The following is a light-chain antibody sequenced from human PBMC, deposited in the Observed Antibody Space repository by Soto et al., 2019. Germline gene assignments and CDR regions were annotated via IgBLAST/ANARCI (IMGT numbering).Light chain of an antibody. J-gene: IGKJ3*01. CDR3: QKSDHLPL. CDR2: DAY. Sequence: DIQMTQSPPSLSASVGDRVTITCQASHDIGNSLNWYQDKPGQAPKLVIYDAYNLETGVPSTFSGNGYGTDVTFTISSLRPEDIATYYCQKSDHLPLFGPGPKVDMK. CDR1: HDIGNS. V-gene: IGKV1-33*01.